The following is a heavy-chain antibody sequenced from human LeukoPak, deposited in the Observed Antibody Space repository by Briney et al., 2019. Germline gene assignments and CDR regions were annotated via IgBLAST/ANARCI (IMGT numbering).Heavy chain of an antibody. V-gene: IGHV3-48*02. CDR3: AREHSGSYYGENY. CDR1: GFTFSGYS. J-gene: IGHJ4*02. Sequence: GGSLRLSCAASGFTFSGYSMNWVRQAPGKGLEWVSYISSRSDAVYYADSVKGRFTISRDNAKNSLYLQMNSLRDEDTAVYYCAREHSGSYYGENYWGQGTLVTVSS. CDR2: ISSRSDAV. D-gene: IGHD1-26*01.